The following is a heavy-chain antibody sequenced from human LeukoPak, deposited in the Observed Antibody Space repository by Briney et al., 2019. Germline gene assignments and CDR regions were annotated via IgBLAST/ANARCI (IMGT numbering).Heavy chain of an antibody. J-gene: IGHJ5*02. CDR2: IHYNGST. D-gene: IGHD3-16*01. CDR3: ARVGDRSALTLTWFDP. CDR1: RGSIRSHY. Sequence: PSETLSLTCTVSRGSIRSHYWSWIRQPPGKGLEWIGYIHYNGSTNYSPSLKSRVTISLDTSKNHFSLKLSSVTAADTAVYYCARVGDRSALTLTWFDPWGQGTLVTVSS. V-gene: IGHV4-59*11.